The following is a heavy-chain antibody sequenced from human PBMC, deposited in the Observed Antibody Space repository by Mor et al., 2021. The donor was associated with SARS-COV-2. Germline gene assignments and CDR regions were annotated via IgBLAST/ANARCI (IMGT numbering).Heavy chain of an antibody. D-gene: IGHD4-17*01. Sequence: DGSNKYYADSVKGRFTISRDNSKNTLYLQMNSLRAEDTAVYYCAKLGRNDYGDYRSQEDYWGQGTLVTVSS. V-gene: IGHV3-30*02. CDR3: AKLGRNDYGDYRSQEDY. CDR2: DGSNK. J-gene: IGHJ4*02.